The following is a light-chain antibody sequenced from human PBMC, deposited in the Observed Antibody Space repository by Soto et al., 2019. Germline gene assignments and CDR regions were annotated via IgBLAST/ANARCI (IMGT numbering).Light chain of an antibody. Sequence: QSALTQPASVSGSPGQSITISCTGSSSDVGAYDYVSWYQQHPGKAPKLMIYDVNNRPSGVSNRFSGSKSGNTASLTISGLQAEDEADYYCSSSTSISTLRFVFGPGTKVTVL. CDR1: SSDVGAYDY. CDR2: DVN. V-gene: IGLV2-14*03. J-gene: IGLJ1*01. CDR3: SSSTSISTLRFV.